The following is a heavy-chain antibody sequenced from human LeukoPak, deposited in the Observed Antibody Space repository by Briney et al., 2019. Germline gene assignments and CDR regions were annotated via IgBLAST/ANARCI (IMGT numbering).Heavy chain of an antibody. CDR2: ISGSGGST. CDR1: GFTFSSYA. D-gene: IGHD1-26*01. J-gene: IGHJ4*02. Sequence: GGSLRLSCAASGFTFSSYAMSWVRQAPGKGLEWVSAISGSGGSTYYADSVKGRFTISRDNSKNTLYLQMNSLRAEDTAVYYCAKRYSGSYYREYYFDYWGQGTLVTVSS. CDR3: AKRYSGSYYREYYFDY. V-gene: IGHV3-23*01.